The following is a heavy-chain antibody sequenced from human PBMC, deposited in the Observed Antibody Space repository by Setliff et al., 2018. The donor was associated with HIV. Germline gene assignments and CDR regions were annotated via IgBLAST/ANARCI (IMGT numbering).Heavy chain of an antibody. CDR2: LISMFKIP. CDR1: GSTLRSQA. V-gene: IGHV1-69*13. J-gene: IGHJ6*02. CDR3: ARGGWSGGGHLHYSYYDLDV. D-gene: IGHD2-15*01. Sequence: GASVKVSCKTSGSTLRSQAISWVRQAPGQGLEWMGGLISMFKIPQIAQKFQGRVTITADESTSTAYMGLSSLTSEDTAVYYCARGGWSGGGHLHYSYYDLDVWGQGTAVTVSS.